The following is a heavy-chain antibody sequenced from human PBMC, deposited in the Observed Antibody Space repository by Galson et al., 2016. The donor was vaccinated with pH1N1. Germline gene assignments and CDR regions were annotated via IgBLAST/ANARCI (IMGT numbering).Heavy chain of an antibody. D-gene: IGHD6-19*01. CDR1: GVTVTTYY. CDR2: IYSGGKT. V-gene: IGHV3-53*01. CDR3: AATVPGTAYFDY. Sequence: SLRLSCAASGVTVTTYYMSWVRQAPGKGLEWVSVIYSGGKTYHADPVRGRFTISRDNGKNTVFLDMNTLRAEDTAAYYCAATVPGTAYFDYWGQGTLVTVSS. J-gene: IGHJ4*02.